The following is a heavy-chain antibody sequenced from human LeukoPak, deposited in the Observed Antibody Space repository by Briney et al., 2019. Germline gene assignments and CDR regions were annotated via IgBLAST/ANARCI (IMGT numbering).Heavy chain of an antibody. CDR2: INPSGGST. V-gene: IGHV1-46*01. Sequence: LVAPVKVSCKASGYTFTSYYMHWVRQAPGLGLEWMGIINPSGGSTSYAQKFQGRVTMTRDTSTSTVYMELSSLRSEDTAVYYCARDGYCSSTSCYSGRAFDYWGQGTLVTVSS. J-gene: IGHJ4*02. D-gene: IGHD2-2*03. CDR3: ARDGYCSSTSCYSGRAFDY. CDR1: GYTFTSYY.